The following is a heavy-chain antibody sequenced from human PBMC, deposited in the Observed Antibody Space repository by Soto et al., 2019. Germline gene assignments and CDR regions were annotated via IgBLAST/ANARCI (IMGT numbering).Heavy chain of an antibody. CDR2: IYSGGST. CDR3: ASARGNPPLYYYGMDV. Sequence: GGSLRLSCAASGFTVSSNYMSWVRQAPGKGLEWVSVIYSGGSTYYADSVKGRFTISRHNSKNTLYLQMNSLRAEDTAVYYCASARGNPPLYYYGMDVWGQGTTVTVSS. D-gene: IGHD2-15*01. V-gene: IGHV3-53*04. CDR1: GFTVSSNY. J-gene: IGHJ6*02.